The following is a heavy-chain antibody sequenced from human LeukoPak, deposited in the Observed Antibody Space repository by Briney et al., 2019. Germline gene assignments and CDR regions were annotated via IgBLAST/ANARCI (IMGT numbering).Heavy chain of an antibody. J-gene: IGHJ5*02. CDR3: ARGVYGDYNNWFDP. D-gene: IGHD4-17*01. CDR2: ISAYNGNT. V-gene: IGHV1-18*01. CDR1: GYTFTSYG. Sequence: GASVKVSCTASGYTFTSYGISWVRQAPGQGLEWMGWISAYNGNTNCAQKLQGSVTMTTDTSTSTAYMELRSLRSDDAAVYYCARGVYGDYNNWFDPWGQGTLVTVSS.